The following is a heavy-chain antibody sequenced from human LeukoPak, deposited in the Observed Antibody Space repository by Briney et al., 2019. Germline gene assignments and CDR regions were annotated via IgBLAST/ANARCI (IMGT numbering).Heavy chain of an antibody. CDR2: INPNSGGT. J-gene: IGHJ3*02. V-gene: IGHV1-2*02. CDR3: ARVAPYDILTGDAFDI. D-gene: IGHD3-9*01. Sequence: GASVKVSCKASGYTFTGYYMHWVRQAPGQGLEWMGWINPNSGGTNYAQKVQGRFTITRDTSISTAYMELSRLRSDDTAVYYCARVAPYDILTGDAFDIWGQGTMVTVSS. CDR1: GYTFTGYY.